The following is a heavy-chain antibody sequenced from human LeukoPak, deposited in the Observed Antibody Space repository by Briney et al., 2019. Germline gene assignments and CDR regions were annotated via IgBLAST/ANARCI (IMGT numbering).Heavy chain of an antibody. D-gene: IGHD4-23*01. CDR1: GGSFSGYY. V-gene: IGHV4-34*01. CDR3: ARVMAPVYGGNSDY. CDR2: INHSGST. J-gene: IGHJ4*02. Sequence: KPSETLSLTCAVYGGSFSGYYWSWIRQHPGKGLEWIGEINHSGSTNYNPSLKSRFTISVDTSKNQFSLKLSSVTAADTAVYYCARVMAPVYGGNSDYWGQGTLVTVSS.